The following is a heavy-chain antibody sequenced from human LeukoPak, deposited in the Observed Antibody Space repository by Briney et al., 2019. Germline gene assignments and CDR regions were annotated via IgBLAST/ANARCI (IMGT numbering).Heavy chain of an antibody. CDR3: AKLPEDSSGYSDY. CDR1: GFTFSSYD. D-gene: IGHD3-22*01. CDR2: ISAGGSST. Sequence: GGSLRLSCAASGFTFSSYDMSWVRQAPGKGLEWVSAISAGGSSTYYADSVKGRFTISRDNSKSTLYLQMNSLGAEDTAVYYCAKLPEDSSGYSDYWGQGTLVTVSS. J-gene: IGHJ4*02. V-gene: IGHV3-23*01.